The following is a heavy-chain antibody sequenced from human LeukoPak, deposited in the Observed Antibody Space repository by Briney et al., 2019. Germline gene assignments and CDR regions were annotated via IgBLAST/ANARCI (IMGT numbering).Heavy chain of an antibody. D-gene: IGHD6-13*01. CDR2: ISWNSGSI. J-gene: IGHJ6*02. Sequence: GRSLRLSCAASGFTFDDYAMRWVRQAPGKGLEWVSGISWNSGSIGYADSVKGRFTISRDNAKNSLYLQMNSLRAEDTALYYCAKVLGIAAAGALDVWGQGTTVTVSS. V-gene: IGHV3-9*01. CDR1: GFTFDDYA. CDR3: AKVLGIAAAGALDV.